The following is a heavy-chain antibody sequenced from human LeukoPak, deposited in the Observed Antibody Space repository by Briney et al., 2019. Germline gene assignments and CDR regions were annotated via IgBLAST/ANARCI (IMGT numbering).Heavy chain of an antibody. CDR3: ARDKWELLRGGKYYFDY. CDR2: ISSSSSTI. V-gene: IGHV3-48*01. D-gene: IGHD1-26*01. J-gene: IGHJ4*02. Sequence: GGSLRLSCAASGFTFSSYSMNWVRQAPGKGLEWVSYISSSSSTIYYADSVKGRFTISRGNAKNSLYLQMNSLRAEDTAVYYCARDKWELLRGGKYYFDYWGQGTLVTVSS. CDR1: GFTFSSYS.